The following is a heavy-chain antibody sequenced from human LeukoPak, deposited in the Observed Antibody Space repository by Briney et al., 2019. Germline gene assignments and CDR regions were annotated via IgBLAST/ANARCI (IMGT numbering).Heavy chain of an antibody. V-gene: IGHV1-69*13. J-gene: IGHJ4*02. CDR2: IIPIFGTA. CDR3: ARARGRPDDSSGYYSGPTFDY. Sequence: GASVKVSCKASGGTFSSYAISWVRQAPGQGLEWMGGIIPIFGTANYAQKFQGRVTITADESTSTAYMELSRLRSDDTAVYYCARARGRPDDSSGYYSGPTFDYWGQGTLVTVSS. CDR1: GGTFSSYA. D-gene: IGHD3-22*01.